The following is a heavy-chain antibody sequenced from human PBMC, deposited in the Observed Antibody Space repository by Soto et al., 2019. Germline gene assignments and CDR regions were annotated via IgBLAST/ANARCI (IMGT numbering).Heavy chain of an antibody. CDR3: AKAYFVWSSEQPYYFDY. CDR2: ISGRGGRS. CDR1: GFTFSNYA. J-gene: IGHJ4*02. D-gene: IGHD3-16*01. V-gene: IGHV3-23*01. Sequence: EVQLLDSGGGLVQPGGSLRLSCAASGFTFSNYAMTWVRQGPGKGLEWVSGISGRGGRSYYADSVKGPFTISRDNSKSPLYLQMNSLRAEDTAVYYCAKAYFVWSSEQPYYFDYWGQGTLVTVSS.